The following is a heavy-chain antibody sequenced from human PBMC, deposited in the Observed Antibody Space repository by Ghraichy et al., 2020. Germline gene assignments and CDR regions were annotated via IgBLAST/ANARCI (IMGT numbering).Heavy chain of an antibody. CDR1: GGSISSSSYY. CDR2: IYYSGST. Sequence: GSLRLSCTVSGGSISSSSYYWGWIRQPPGKGLEWIGSIYYSGSTYYNPSLKSRVTISVDTSKNQFSLKLSSVTAADTAVYYCARHKWELGAFDIWGQGTMVTVSS. J-gene: IGHJ3*02. CDR3: ARHKWELGAFDI. D-gene: IGHD1-26*01. V-gene: IGHV4-39*01.